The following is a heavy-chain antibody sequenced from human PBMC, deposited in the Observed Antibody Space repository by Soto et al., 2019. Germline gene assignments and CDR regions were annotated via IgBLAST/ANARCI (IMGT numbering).Heavy chain of an antibody. Sequence: GGSLRLSCAAPGFTFSDSAMHWVRQASGKGLEWVGRIRNKTNNYATAYIASVKGRFTISRDDSKNTVYLQMNSLKIDDTAVYFCTPRRDWTAVDPLDYWGLGTLVTVSS. CDR1: GFTFSDSA. J-gene: IGHJ4*02. V-gene: IGHV3-73*01. CDR2: IRNKTNNYAT. CDR3: TPRRDWTAVDPLDY. D-gene: IGHD5-18*01.